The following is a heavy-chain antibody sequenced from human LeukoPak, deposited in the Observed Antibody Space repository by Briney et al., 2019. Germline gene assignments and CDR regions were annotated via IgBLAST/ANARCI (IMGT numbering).Heavy chain of an antibody. V-gene: IGHV3-7*01. CDR1: GFTFTNYW. Sequence: GGSLRLSCAASGFTFTNYWMSWVRQAPGKGLELVANIKQDRSEKYYVDSVKGRFTISRDNAKNSLYLQMNSLRAEDTAVYYCAKDLDYWGQGTLVTVSS. CDR3: AKDLDY. CDR2: IKQDRSEK. J-gene: IGHJ4*02.